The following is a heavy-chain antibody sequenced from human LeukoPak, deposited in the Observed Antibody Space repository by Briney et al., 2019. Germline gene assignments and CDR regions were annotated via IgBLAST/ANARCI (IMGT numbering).Heavy chain of an antibody. CDR2: IYSGGST. Sequence: XXXVRXAPGXXPEWVSLIYSGGSTYYADSVKGRFTISRDKSKNTLYLEMNSLRADDTAVYYCARASTSNWYNYFDFWGQGTLVTVSS. J-gene: IGHJ4*02. CDR3: ARASTSNWYNYFDF. D-gene: IGHD6-13*01. V-gene: IGHV3-66*01.